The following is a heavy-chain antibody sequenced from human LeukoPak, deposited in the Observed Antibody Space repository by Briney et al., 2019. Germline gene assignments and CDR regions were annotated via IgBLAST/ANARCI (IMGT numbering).Heavy chain of an antibody. J-gene: IGHJ4*02. CDR2: ISYDGSNK. CDR3: ARGFDYGSGSPYYFDY. CDR1: GFTFSTYS. Sequence: GGSLRLSCAASGFTFSTYSMNWVRQAPGKGLEWVAVISYDGSNKYYADSVKGRFTISRDNSKNTLYLQMNSLRAEDTAVYYCARGFDYGSGSPYYFDYWGQGTLVTVSS. V-gene: IGHV3-30*03. D-gene: IGHD3-10*01.